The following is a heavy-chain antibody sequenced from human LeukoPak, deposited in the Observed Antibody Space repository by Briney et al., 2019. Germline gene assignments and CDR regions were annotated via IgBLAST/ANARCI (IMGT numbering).Heavy chain of an antibody. J-gene: IGHJ5*02. CDR2: IYSGGST. V-gene: IGHV3-53*01. CDR3: ARGHASSGYNYDWFDP. Sequence: GGSLRLSRAASGFTVSSNYMSWVRQAPGKGLEWVSVIYSGGSTYYAESVKGRFTISRDNSKNTLYLQMNSLRAEDTGVYYCARGHASSGYNYDWFDPWGQGTLVTVSS. D-gene: IGHD3-22*01. CDR1: GFTVSSNY.